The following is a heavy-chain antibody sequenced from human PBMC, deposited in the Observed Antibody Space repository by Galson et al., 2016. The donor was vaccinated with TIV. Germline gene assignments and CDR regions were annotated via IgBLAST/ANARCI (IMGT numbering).Heavy chain of an antibody. D-gene: IGHD2-21*01. CDR3: AKESDWGVAEFDF. Sequence: SVKVSCKASGYRFIGYYIHWVRQAPGRGPEWMGCTNPGNGDTKYAQIFQGSVTLTWDTSVSTAYMELTSLRSDDTAVYFCAKESDWGVAEFDFWGQGTPVSVSS. J-gene: IGHJ4*02. CDR1: GYRFIGYY. CDR2: TNPGNGDT. V-gene: IGHV1-2*02.